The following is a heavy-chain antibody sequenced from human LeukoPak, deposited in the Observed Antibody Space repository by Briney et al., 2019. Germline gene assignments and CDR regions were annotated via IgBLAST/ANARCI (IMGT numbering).Heavy chain of an antibody. CDR3: ARRYYDFWSGYPSLNYFDY. CDR2: ISSSSSSI. J-gene: IGHJ4*02. V-gene: IGHV3-48*04. CDR1: GFTFSSYS. Sequence: AGGSLRPSCAAPGFTFSSYSMNWVRQAPGKGLEWVSYISSSSSSIYYADSVKGRFTISRDNAKNSLYLQMNSLRAEDTAVYYCARRYYDFWSGYPSLNYFDYWGQGTLVTVSS. D-gene: IGHD3-3*01.